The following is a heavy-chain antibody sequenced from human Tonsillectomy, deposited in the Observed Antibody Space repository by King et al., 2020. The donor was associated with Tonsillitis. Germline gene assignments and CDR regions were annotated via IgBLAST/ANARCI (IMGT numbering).Heavy chain of an antibody. CDR1: GGSLSSSSYS. D-gene: IGHD7-27*01. Sequence: LQLQESGPGLVKPSETLSLTCTVSGGSLSSSSYSWGWIRQPPGKGLEWIGSIYYSGSTYYNPSLKSRVTISVDTSKNLFSLKLSSVTAADTAVYYCARHWGQVVRWFDPWGQGTLVTVSS. V-gene: IGHV4-39*07. CDR2: IYYSGST. CDR3: ARHWGQVVRWFDP. J-gene: IGHJ5*02.